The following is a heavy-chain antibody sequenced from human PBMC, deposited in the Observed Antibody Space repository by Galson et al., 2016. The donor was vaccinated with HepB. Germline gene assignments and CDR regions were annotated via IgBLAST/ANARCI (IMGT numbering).Heavy chain of an antibody. CDR1: GFTFSRHW. D-gene: IGHD6-13*01. CDR3: RIGAAGIDY. V-gene: IGHV3-74*01. Sequence: SLRLSCAASGFTFSRHWMHWVRQAPGKGLVCVSRLRSDGSSTYYADSVKGRFTISRDNAKNTLYLQMNSLRAEDTAVYYCRIGAAGIDYWGQGTLVTVSS. CDR2: LRSDGSST. J-gene: IGHJ4*02.